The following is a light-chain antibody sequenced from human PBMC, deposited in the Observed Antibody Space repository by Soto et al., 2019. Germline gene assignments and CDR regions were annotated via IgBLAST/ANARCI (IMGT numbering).Light chain of an antibody. CDR3: QQYGSSPPYT. CDR1: QSVSSSY. V-gene: IGKV3-20*01. CDR2: GAS. J-gene: IGKJ2*01. Sequence: EIVLTQSPGTLSLSPGERATLSCRASQSVSSSYLAWYQQKPGQAPRLLIYGASSRATGIPDRFSGSGSGTDFTLTINRLEPEDFAEYYCQQYGSSPPYTFGQGTKLEIQ.